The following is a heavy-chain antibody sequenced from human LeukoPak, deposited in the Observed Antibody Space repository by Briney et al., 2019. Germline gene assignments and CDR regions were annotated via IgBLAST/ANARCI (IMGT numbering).Heavy chain of an antibody. D-gene: IGHD2-15*01. CDR2: IYPGDSDT. V-gene: IGHV5-51*01. Sequence: GESLKISCKGSGYSFTSYWIGWVRQMPGKGLEWMGIIYPGDSDTRYSPSYQGQVTISADKSISTAYLQRSSLKASDTAMYYCARSQGYCSGGSCYLYYFDYWGQGTLVTVSS. CDR1: GYSFTSYW. J-gene: IGHJ4*02. CDR3: ARSQGYCSGGSCYLYYFDY.